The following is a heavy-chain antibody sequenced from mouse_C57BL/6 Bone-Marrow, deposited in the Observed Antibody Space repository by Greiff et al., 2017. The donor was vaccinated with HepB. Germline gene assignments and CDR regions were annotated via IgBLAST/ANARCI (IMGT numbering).Heavy chain of an antibody. CDR2: ISSGGSYT. CDR1: GFTFSSYG. V-gene: IGHV5-6*01. Sequence: EVHLVESGGDLVKPGGSLKLSCAASGFTFSSYGMSWVRQTPDKRLEWVATISSGGSYTYYPDSVKGRFTISRDNAKNTLYLQMSSLKSEDTAMYYCARPLSYYSNPFAYWGQGTLVTVSA. J-gene: IGHJ3*01. CDR3: ARPLSYYSNPFAY. D-gene: IGHD2-5*01.